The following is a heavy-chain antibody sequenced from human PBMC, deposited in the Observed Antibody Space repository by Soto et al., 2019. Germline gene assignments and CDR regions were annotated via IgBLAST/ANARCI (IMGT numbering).Heavy chain of an antibody. D-gene: IGHD3-9*01. J-gene: IGHJ6*04. CDR3: GRGSILAVYYRTYGMDV. V-gene: IGHV1-69*05. CDR1: GGTFSSYA. Sequence: ASVKVSCKASGGTFSSYAISWVRQAPGQGLEWMGGIIPIFGTANYAQKFQGWVTMTRDTSISTAYMELSRLRSDDTAVDYCGRGSILAVYYRTYGMDVWGNGTTDSVSP. CDR2: IIPIFGTA.